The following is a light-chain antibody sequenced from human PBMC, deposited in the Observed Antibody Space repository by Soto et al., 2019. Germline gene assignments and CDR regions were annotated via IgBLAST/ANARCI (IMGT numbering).Light chain of an antibody. Sequence: QSALTQPASVSGSPGQSITISCTGTSSDVGGYNYVSWYQQHPGKAPKLMIYDVSNRPSGVSNRFSATKSGNTASLTISGLQAGDEADYYCSSYTSSSTLGVFGGGTKVTVL. V-gene: IGLV2-14*01. CDR1: SSDVGGYNY. CDR2: DVS. CDR3: SSYTSSSTLGV. J-gene: IGLJ2*01.